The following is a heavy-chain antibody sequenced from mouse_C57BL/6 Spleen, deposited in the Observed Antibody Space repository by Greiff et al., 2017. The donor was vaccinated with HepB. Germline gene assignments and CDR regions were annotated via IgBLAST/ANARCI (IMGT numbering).Heavy chain of an antibody. CDR2: INPNNGGT. CDR1: GYTFTDYY. D-gene: IGHD3-2*02. Sequence: EVQLQQSGPELVKPGASVKISCKASGYTFTDYYMNWVKQSHGKSLEWIGDINPNNGGTSYNQKFKGKATLTVDKSSSTAYMELRSLTSEDSAVYYCARSLDSSGLAWCTYWGQGTLVTVSA. CDR3: ARSLDSSGLAWCTY. V-gene: IGHV1-26*01. J-gene: IGHJ3*01.